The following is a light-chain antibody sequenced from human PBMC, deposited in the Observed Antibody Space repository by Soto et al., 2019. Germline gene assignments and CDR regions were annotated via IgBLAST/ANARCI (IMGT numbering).Light chain of an antibody. V-gene: IGKV3-20*01. CDR3: HQYVNPPNS. CDR2: DTS. J-gene: IGKJ2*03. CDR1: QSVSSGY. Sequence: ETVLTQSPGTLSLSPGERATPSCRASQSVSSGYLGWYQQKPGQAPRLLIYDTSRRANGIPDRFSGSGSGTDFTLTISRLEPEDFAVYYCHQYVNPPNSFGQGTKLEIK.